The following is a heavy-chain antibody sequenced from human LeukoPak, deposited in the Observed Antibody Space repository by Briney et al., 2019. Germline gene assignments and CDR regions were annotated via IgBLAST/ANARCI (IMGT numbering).Heavy chain of an antibody. V-gene: IGHV4-59*08. J-gene: IGHJ4*02. CDR1: GGSISSYY. CDR3: ARQPSYYFDY. D-gene: IGHD6-6*01. CDR2: IYYSRSI. Sequence: SESLSLTCPVSGGSISSYYWSWIRQPPGKGLEWIGYIYYSRSINYNPSLTSRVTISVDSSKNQCSLKLSSVTAADTAVYYCARQPSYYFDYWGQGTLVTVSS.